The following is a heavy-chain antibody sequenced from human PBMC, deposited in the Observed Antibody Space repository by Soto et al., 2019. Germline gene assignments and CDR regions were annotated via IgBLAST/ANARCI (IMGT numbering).Heavy chain of an antibody. CDR2: ISGSGGST. CDR3: AKIRPKIPPDIVVVPAGLWFDY. CDR1: GFTFSSYA. V-gene: IGHV3-23*01. D-gene: IGHD2-2*01. Sequence: PGGSLRLSCAASGFTFSSYAMSWVRQAPGKGLEWVSAISGSGGSTYYADSVKGRFTISRDNSKNTLYLQMNSLRAEDTAVYYCAKIRPKIPPDIVVVPAGLWFDYWGQGTLVTVSS. J-gene: IGHJ4*02.